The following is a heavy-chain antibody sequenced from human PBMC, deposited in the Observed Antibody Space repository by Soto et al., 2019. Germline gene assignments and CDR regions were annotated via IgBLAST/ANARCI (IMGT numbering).Heavy chain of an antibody. V-gene: IGHV3-33*01. CDR1: GFTFSSYG. D-gene: IGHD6-13*01. Sequence: QVQLVESGGGVVQPGRSLRLSCAASGFTFSSYGMHWVRQAPGKGLEWVAVIWYDGSNKYYADSVKGRFTISRDNSKNTLYLQMNSLRAEDTGVYYCARDRANSLFDPWGQGTLVTVSS. J-gene: IGHJ5*02. CDR2: IWYDGSNK. CDR3: ARDRANSLFDP.